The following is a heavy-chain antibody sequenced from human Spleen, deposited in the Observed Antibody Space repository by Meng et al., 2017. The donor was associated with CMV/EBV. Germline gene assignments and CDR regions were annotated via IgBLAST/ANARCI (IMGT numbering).Heavy chain of an antibody. J-gene: IGHJ4*02. CDR1: WFTFSNYG. CDR2: IWYDGSNT. D-gene: IGHD6-13*01. CDR3: ASHIAAVGTGY. Sequence: SCAASWFTFSNYGMHWVRQAPGKGLEWVAVIWYDGSNTYYTDSVKGRFTISRDNSKNTLYLQMNSLRAEDTAVYYCASHIAAVGTGYWGQGTLVTVSS. V-gene: IGHV3-33*01.